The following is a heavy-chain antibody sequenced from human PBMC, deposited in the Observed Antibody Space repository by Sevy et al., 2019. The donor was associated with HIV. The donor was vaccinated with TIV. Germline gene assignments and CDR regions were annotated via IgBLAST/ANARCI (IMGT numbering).Heavy chain of an antibody. CDR1: GFTFHNAW. CDR3: TSMTTVERVFDF. J-gene: IGHJ4*02. CDR2: IKSKSDGGTT. V-gene: IGHV3-15*01. D-gene: IGHD4-17*01. Sequence: GGSLRLSCAASGFTFHNAWMSWVRQAPGKGLEWIGRIKSKSDGGTTDFAAPVKGRFTISRDDSQNKLFLQMNSLKTEDTAIYYCTSMTTVERVFDFWGQGTLVTVSS.